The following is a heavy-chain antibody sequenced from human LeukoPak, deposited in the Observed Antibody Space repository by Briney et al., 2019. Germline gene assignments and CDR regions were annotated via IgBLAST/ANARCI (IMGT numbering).Heavy chain of an antibody. D-gene: IGHD3-10*01. J-gene: IGHJ6*02. CDR1: GYTFTGYY. CDR2: INPNSAGT. V-gene: IGHV1-2*02. CDR3: ARDGDYYGSGSFPVGYYGMDV. Sequence: ASVKVSCKASGYTFTGYYMHWVRQAPGQGLEWMGWINPNSAGTNYAQKFQGRVTMTRDTSISTAYMELSRLRSDDTAVYYCARDGDYYGSGSFPVGYYGMDVWGQGTTVTVSS.